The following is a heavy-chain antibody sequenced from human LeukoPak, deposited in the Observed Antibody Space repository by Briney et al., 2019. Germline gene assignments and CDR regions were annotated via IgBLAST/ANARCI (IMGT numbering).Heavy chain of an antibody. J-gene: IGHJ4*02. CDR2: IYTSGST. D-gene: IGHD6-13*01. CDR1: GGSISSFY. Sequence: PSETLFLTCTVSGGSISSFYWSRIRQPAGKELEWIGRIYTSGSTNYNPSLKSRVTMTVDTSKNQFSLKLSSVTAADTAVYYCARSPIAAAGTRYYFDYWGQGTLVTVSS. CDR3: ARSPIAAAGTRYYFDY. V-gene: IGHV4-4*07.